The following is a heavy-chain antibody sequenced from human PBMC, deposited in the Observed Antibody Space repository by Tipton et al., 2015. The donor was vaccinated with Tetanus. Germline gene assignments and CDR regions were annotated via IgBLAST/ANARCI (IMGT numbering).Heavy chain of an antibody. Sequence: SLRLSCAASGFTFANAWMTWVRQAPGEGLEWVGRIKRKTDGGTIDYAAPVKGRFTISRDDSENTFFLQMNSLKAEDTAIYYCTAGVGKTDFEYWGQGTLVSVSS. D-gene: IGHD7-27*01. CDR2: IKRKTDGGTI. CDR3: TAGVGKTDFEY. V-gene: IGHV3-15*01. J-gene: IGHJ4*02. CDR1: GFTFANAW.